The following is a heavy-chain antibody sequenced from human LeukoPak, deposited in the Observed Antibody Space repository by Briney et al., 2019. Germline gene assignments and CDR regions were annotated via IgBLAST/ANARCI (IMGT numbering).Heavy chain of an antibody. D-gene: IGHD1-7*01. CDR2: ISSSGSNI. Sequence: SGGSLRLSCAASGFTFSDYYMSWIRRAPGKGLEWVSYISSSGSNIYYADSVKGRFTISRDNAKNSLYLQMNSLRAEDTAVYYCARANWNYNWFDPWGQGTLVTVSS. J-gene: IGHJ5*02. CDR3: ARANWNYNWFDP. CDR1: GFTFSDYY. V-gene: IGHV3-11*01.